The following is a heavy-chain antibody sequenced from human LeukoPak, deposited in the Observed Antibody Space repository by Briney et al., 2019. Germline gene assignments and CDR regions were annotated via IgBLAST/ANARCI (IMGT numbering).Heavy chain of an antibody. CDR1: GFTXSNYW. V-gene: IGHV3-7*04. CDR2: IKQDGSET. J-gene: IGHJ4*02. Sequence: LXLSCXXSGFTXSNYWMTWVRQAPGKGLEWVANIKQDGSETYYVDSVKGRFTISRDNAKNSLSLQMNSLRAEDTAVYYCARGVRTSDYFDYWGQGTLVTVSS. CDR3: ARGVRTSDYFDY. D-gene: IGHD1-1*01.